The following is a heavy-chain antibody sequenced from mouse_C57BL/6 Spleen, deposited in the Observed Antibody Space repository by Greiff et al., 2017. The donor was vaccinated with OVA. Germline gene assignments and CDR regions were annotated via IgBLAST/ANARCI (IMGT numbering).Heavy chain of an antibody. CDR3: ARGLPWYFDV. J-gene: IGHJ1*03. D-gene: IGHD2-1*01. Sequence: VKLQESGPELVKPGASVKISCKASGYAFSSSWMNWVKQRPGKGLEWIGRIYPGDGDTNYNGKFKGKATLTADKSSSTAYMQLSSLTSEDSAVYFCARGLPWYFDVWGTGTTVTVSS. CDR1: GYAFSSSW. CDR2: IYPGDGDT. V-gene: IGHV1-82*01.